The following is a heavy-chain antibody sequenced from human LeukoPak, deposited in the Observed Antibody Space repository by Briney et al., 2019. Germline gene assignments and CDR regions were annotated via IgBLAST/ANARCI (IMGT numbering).Heavy chain of an antibody. J-gene: IGHJ6*02. V-gene: IGHV4-4*07. CDR1: GGSISSYY. D-gene: IGHD6-13*01. Sequence: SETLSLTCTVSGGSISSYYWSWIRQPAGKGLECIGRIYTSGSTNYNPSLKSRVTMSVDTSKNQFSLKLSSVTAADTAVYYCARDTIAAAGTHYYYGMDLWGQGTTVTVSS. CDR3: ARDTIAAAGTHYYYGMDL. CDR2: IYTSGST.